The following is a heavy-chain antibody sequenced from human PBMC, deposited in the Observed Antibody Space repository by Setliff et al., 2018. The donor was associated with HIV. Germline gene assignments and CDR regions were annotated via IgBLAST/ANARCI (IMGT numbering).Heavy chain of an antibody. CDR1: GFSIGTLGMC. V-gene: IGHV2-70*11. J-gene: IGHJ3*02. CDR2: IDWADDK. Sequence: SGPTLVNPTQTLTLTCTVSGFSIGTLGMCVGWIRQPPGKALEWLARIDWADDKYYSTSLKTRLTISKDTSKNQVVLTMTNMDPVDTATYYCARIQGNSGLDAFDIWGQGTMVTVSS. D-gene: IGHD1-26*01. CDR3: ARIQGNSGLDAFDI.